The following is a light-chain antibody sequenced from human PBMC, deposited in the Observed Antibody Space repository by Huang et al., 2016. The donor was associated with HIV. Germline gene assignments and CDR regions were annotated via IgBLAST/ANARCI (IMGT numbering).Light chain of an antibody. J-gene: IGKJ3*01. V-gene: IGKV1-39*01. Sequence: DIQMTQSPSSLSASVGDRVIITCRASQSIRSYLNWYQQQQGKAPNLLIYAASSLQSGVPSRFIGSGSGTDVTLTIRSLQPEDFSTYYCQQSYSNTFTFGAGTKVDVK. CDR3: QQSYSNTFT. CDR2: AAS. CDR1: QSIRSY.